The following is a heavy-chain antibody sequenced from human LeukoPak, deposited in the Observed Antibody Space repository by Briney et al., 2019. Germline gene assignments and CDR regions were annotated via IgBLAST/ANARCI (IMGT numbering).Heavy chain of an antibody. D-gene: IGHD1-26*01. CDR2: ISYDGSNK. Sequence: GSLRLSCAASGFTFSSYAMHWVRQAPGKGLEWVAVISYDGSNKYYADSVKGRFTISRDNSKNTLYLQMNSLRAEDTAVYYCARNRGSYSSDYWGQGTLVTVSS. J-gene: IGHJ4*02. V-gene: IGHV3-30-3*01. CDR3: ARNRGSYSSDY. CDR1: GFTFSSYA.